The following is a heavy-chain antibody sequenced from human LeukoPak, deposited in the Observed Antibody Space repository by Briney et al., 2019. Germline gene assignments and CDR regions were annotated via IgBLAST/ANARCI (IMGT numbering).Heavy chain of an antibody. CDR1: GFTFTSYG. CDR3: ARGGLSSRIDY. D-gene: IGHD2-2*01. Sequence: ASVKVSCKASGFTFTSYGFSWVRQAPGQGPEWMAWISAYNGNTNYAQKFQGRVTMTTDTSTSTAYMELRSLRSDDTAVYYCARGGLSSRIDYWGQGTLVTVSS. CDR2: ISAYNGNT. J-gene: IGHJ4*02. V-gene: IGHV1-18*01.